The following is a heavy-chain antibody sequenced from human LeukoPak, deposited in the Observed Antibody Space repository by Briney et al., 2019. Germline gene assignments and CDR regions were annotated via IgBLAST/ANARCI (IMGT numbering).Heavy chain of an antibody. V-gene: IGHV3-30-3*01. D-gene: IGHD1-1*01. CDR3: AKVSADNRHAVGFFFDS. J-gene: IGHJ4*02. CDR1: GFTFRDYA. CDR2: ISYEGSNK. Sequence: PGGSLRLSCAASGFTFRDYAMHWVRQAPGQGLDWVALISYEGSNKYYADSVKGRFTISRDNSKNTLYLEVNSLRAEDTAVYFCAKVSADNRHAVGFFFDSWAREPWSPSPQ.